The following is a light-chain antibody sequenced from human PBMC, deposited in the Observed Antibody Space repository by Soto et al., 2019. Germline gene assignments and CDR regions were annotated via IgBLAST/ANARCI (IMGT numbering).Light chain of an antibody. V-gene: IGLV2-23*01. J-gene: IGLJ3*02. CDR2: EDN. CDR3: CSYAPISTVV. Sequence: QSALTQPASVSGSPGQSITISCTGTSSDVGSYNLVSWYQQHPGKAPKLMIYEDNKRPLGVSNRFSGSKSGNTASLTISGLQAEDEAHYYCCSYAPISTVVFGGGTKVTVL. CDR1: SSDVGSYNL.